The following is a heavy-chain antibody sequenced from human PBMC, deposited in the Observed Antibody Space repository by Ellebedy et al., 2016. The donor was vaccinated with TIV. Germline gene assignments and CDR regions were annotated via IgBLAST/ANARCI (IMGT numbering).Heavy chain of an antibody. J-gene: IGHJ4*02. CDR3: ARVEGRGPYNYGLDY. V-gene: IGHV4-4*07. CDR1: GGSIRTYF. Sequence: MPSETLSLTCTVSGGSIRTYFWSWIRQPAGKGLEWIGRIYSSGSTIYNPSLKSRVTVSVDTSKNQFSLKLTAVTAADTAVYYCARVEGRGPYNYGLDYWGQGTLVTVSP. CDR2: IYSSGST. D-gene: IGHD5-18*01.